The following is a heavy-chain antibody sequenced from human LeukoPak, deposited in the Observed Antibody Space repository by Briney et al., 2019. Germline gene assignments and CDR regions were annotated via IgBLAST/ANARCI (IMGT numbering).Heavy chain of an antibody. J-gene: IGHJ6*02. CDR3: ATEKNCSSTDCSAGMDV. D-gene: IGHD2-2*01. Sequence: ASVKVSCKVSGYMFSELSMHWVRQAPGKGLEWMGSFDPVDGETIYAQKFQGRVTMTEDTSTDTAYMELSSLRSEDTAVYYCATEKNCSSTDCSAGMDVWGQGTTVTVPS. V-gene: IGHV1-24*01. CDR1: GYMFSELS. CDR2: FDPVDGET.